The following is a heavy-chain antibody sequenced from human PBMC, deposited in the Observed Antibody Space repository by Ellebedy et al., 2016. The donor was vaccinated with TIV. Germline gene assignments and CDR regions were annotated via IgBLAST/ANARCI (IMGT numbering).Heavy chain of an antibody. J-gene: IGHJ4*02. V-gene: IGHV4-39*01. CDR3: ARHWEGVGAAYFDY. Sequence: SETLSLTXTVSGGSVSSGSYYWGWIRQPPGKGLEWIGSIYYSGSTYYNPSLKSRVTISVDTSKNQFSLKLSSVTAADTAVYYCARHWEGVGAAYFDYWGQGTLVTVSS. CDR2: IYYSGST. D-gene: IGHD2-15*01. CDR1: GGSVSSGSYY.